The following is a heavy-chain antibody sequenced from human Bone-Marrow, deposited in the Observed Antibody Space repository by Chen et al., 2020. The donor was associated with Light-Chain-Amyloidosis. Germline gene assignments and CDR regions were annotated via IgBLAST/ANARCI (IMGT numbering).Heavy chain of an antibody. J-gene: IGHJ4*02. D-gene: IGHD1-20*01. CDR1: GGTFNTYA. CDR2: IIPMYGTA. Sequence: QVQLVQSGAEVRKPGSSVKVSCTASGGTFNTYAFTWVRQAPGQGLEWMGGIIPMYGTATYAQKLQGRVTITADKSTNTAYMQLSSLKSEDTAVYFCARELYLTGTRGYFDFWGQGTVVSVSS. CDR3: ARELYLTGTRGYFDF. V-gene: IGHV1-69*06.